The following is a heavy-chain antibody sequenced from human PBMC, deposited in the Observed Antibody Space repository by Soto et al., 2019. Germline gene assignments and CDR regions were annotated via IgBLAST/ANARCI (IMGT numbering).Heavy chain of an antibody. CDR3: ARDKGQMHSSSPRGYYYYYGMDV. D-gene: IGHD6-6*01. V-gene: IGHV1-69*01. CDR2: IMPIFGTA. Sequence: QVQLVQSGAEVKQPGSSVKVSCKASGGTFSSYAISWVRQAPGQGLEWMGGIMPIFGTANYAQKFQGRVTITADESSSTAYMELSSLRSEDTGVYYCARDKGQMHSSSPRGYYYYYGMDVWGQGTTVTVSS. J-gene: IGHJ6*02. CDR1: GGTFSSYA.